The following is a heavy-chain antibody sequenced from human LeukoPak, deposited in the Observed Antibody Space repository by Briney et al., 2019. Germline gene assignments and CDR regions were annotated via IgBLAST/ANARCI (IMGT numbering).Heavy chain of an antibody. Sequence: ASVKVSCKASRYTFTGYYMHWVRQAPGQGLEWMGWINPNSGGTNYAQKFQGRVTMTRDTSISTTYMELSRLRSDDTAVYYCARSSFVVVPAAMGYWGQGTLVTVSS. CDR1: RYTFTGYY. V-gene: IGHV1-2*02. CDR2: INPNSGGT. J-gene: IGHJ4*02. CDR3: ARSSFVVVPAAMGY. D-gene: IGHD2-2*01.